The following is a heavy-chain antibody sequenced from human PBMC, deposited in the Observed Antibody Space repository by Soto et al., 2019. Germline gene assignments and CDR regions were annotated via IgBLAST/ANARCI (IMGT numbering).Heavy chain of an antibody. CDR2: INPLNGYT. V-gene: IGHV1-3*01. Sequence: ASVKVSCKTSGYTFTKNALHWVRKAPGRGPEWMGWINPLNGYTKYSERFQGRVSITRDTSASTAFMELNSLRAEDTAVYYCARDEILRCLDYWGQGTLVTVSS. D-gene: IGHD3-16*02. CDR1: GYTFTKNA. CDR3: ARDEILRCLDY. J-gene: IGHJ4*02.